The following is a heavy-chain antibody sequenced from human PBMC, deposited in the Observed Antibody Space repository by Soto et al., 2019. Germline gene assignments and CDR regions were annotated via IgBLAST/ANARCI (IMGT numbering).Heavy chain of an antibody. D-gene: IGHD6-19*01. CDR1: GYPFTSYF. CDR3: ARVLSTSGWRYVGDS. CDR2: INPSDESA. J-gene: IGHJ5*01. Sequence: GASVKVSCKASGYPFTSYFVQWVRQAPGQGLEWMGIINPSDESATYAQKFRGRVTINRDTSTSTVYMELNSLTSEDTAVYYCARVLSTSGWRYVGDSWGHGTLVTVSS. V-gene: IGHV1-46*01.